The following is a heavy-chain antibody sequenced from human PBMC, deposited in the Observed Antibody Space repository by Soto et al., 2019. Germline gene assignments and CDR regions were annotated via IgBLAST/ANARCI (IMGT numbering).Heavy chain of an antibody. D-gene: IGHD5-12*01. CDR3: ARDSNIGFDP. Sequence: PGGSLRLSCAASGFTFSSYWMSWVRQAPGKGLVWVSHINSDGSSTSYADSVKGRFTISRDNAKNTLYLQMNSLRAEDTAVYYCARDSNIGFDPWGQGTLVTVSS. CDR2: INSDGSST. CDR1: GFTFSSYW. J-gene: IGHJ5*02. V-gene: IGHV3-74*01.